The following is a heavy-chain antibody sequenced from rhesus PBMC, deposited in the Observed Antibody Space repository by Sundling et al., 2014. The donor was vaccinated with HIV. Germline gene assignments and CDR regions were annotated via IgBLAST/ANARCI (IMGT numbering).Heavy chain of an antibody. CDR3: VRGGGGWGY. D-gene: IGHD6-37*01. J-gene: IGHJ4*01. V-gene: IGHV1-138*01. CDR2: INPKTGDT. CDR1: GYSFTDYS. Sequence: QVQLVQSGAEVKKPGSSVKVSCKASGYSFTDYSMHWVRQAPGQGLEWMGEINPKTGDTNYAQKFQGRVTMTRDTSTSTAYMELSSLRSEDTAVYYCVRGGGGWGYWGQGSPGHRLL.